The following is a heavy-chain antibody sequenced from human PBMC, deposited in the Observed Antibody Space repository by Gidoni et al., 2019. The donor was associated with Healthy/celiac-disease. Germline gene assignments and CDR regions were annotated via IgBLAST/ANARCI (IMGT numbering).Heavy chain of an antibody. V-gene: IGHV3-48*01. CDR3: ARDPRSSEVY. CDR2: ISSSSSTI. J-gene: IGHJ4*02. Sequence: EVQLVESGGGLVQPGGSLRLSCAASGFTFSSYSMTWVRQAPGKGLEWVSYISSSSSTIYYADSVKGRFTISRDNAKNSLYLQMNSLRAEDTAVYYCARDPRSSEVYWGQGTLVTVSS. D-gene: IGHD6-6*01. CDR1: GFTFSSYS.